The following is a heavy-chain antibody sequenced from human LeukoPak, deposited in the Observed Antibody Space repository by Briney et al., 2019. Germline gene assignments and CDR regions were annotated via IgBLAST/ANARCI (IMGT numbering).Heavy chain of an antibody. V-gene: IGHV4-39*07. J-gene: IGHJ4*02. CDR1: GGSISSSSYY. Sequence: SETLSLTCTVSGGSISSSSYYWGWIRQPPGKGLEWIGSIYYSGSTYYNPSLKSRVTISADTSKNQFSLKLSSVTAADTAVYYCARTGGDSYLFDYWGQGTLVTVSS. CDR2: IYYSGST. D-gene: IGHD3-16*01. CDR3: ARTGGDSYLFDY.